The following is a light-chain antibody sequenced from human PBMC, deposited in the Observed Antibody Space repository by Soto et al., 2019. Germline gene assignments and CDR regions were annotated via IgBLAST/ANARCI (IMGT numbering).Light chain of an antibody. CDR2: GAS. Sequence: EIVLTQSPGTLSLSPGERATLSCRAILSVSSSSLAWYQQKPGQAPRLLFYGASTRATCIPDRFSGSGSGTDFTLTISRLEPEDFAVYYCQQYGSSLYTFGQGTK. CDR1: LSVSSSS. CDR3: QQYGSSLYT. V-gene: IGKV3-20*01. J-gene: IGKJ2*01.